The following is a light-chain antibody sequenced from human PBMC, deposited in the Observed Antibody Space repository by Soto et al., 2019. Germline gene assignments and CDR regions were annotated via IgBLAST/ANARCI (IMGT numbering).Light chain of an antibody. V-gene: IGKV3-20*01. Sequence: ESVMTQAPGTLSLSPGVRATLSCRASQSVNSTYLAWYQHKPGQTPRLLIYVASSRATGIPDMFSGSGTGTDFTLTISSMEPEDFAVYYCQQYANSPYTFGQGTKVEIK. CDR1: QSVNSTY. J-gene: IGKJ2*01. CDR2: VAS. CDR3: QQYANSPYT.